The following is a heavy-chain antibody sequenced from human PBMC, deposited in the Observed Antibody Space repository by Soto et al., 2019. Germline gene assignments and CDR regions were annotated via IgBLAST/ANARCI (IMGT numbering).Heavy chain of an antibody. CDR2: TCYRSKWYN. CDR3: ARAEVVGATDYYYGMDV. J-gene: IGHJ6*02. CDR1: GDSVSSNSAA. Sequence: SQTLSLTCAISGDSVSSNSAAWNWIRQSPSRGLEWLGRTCYRSKWYNDYAVSVKSRITINPDTSKNQFSLQLNSVTPEDTAVYYCARAEVVGATDYYYGMDVWGQGTTVTVSS. V-gene: IGHV6-1*01. D-gene: IGHD1-26*01.